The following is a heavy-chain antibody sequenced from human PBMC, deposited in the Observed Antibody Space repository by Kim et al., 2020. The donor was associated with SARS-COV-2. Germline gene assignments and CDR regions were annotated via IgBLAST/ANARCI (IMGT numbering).Heavy chain of an antibody. CDR1: GFTFSNYM. D-gene: IGHD4-17*01. CDR2: ISAGDANT. CDR3: VKQRAPVSFGLDV. Sequence: GGSLRLSCVASGFTFSNYMMVWVRQAPGKGLDWVSAISAGDANTYYADSVKGRFTISRDNSKNTLYLQIDSLRVEDTALYYCVKQRAPVSFGLDVWGQGTTVTVSS. V-gene: IGHV3-23*01. J-gene: IGHJ6*02.